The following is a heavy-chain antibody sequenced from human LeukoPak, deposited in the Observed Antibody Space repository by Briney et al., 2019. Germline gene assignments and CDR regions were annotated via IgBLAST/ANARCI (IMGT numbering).Heavy chain of an antibody. CDR3: ARDQYDILTGYRLDY. CDR2: IIPIFGTA. V-gene: IGHV1-69*05. J-gene: IGHJ4*02. Sequence: PVKVSCKASGGTFSSYAISWVRQAPGQGLEWMGRIIPIFGTANYAQKFQGRVTITTDESASTAYMELSSLRSEDTAVYYCARDQYDILTGYRLDYWGQGTLVTVSS. D-gene: IGHD3-9*01. CDR1: GGTFSSYA.